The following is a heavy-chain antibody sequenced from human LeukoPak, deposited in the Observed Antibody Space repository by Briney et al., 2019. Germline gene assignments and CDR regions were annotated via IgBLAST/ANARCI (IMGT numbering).Heavy chain of an antibody. CDR2: ISSSSSYV. CDR1: GFAFSSYS. D-gene: IGHD2-15*01. CDR3: ASHRIGYYFYY. V-gene: IGHV3-21*01. J-gene: IGHJ4*02. Sequence: PGGSLRLSCAASGFAFSSYSMNWVRQAPGKGLEWVSSISSSSSYVYYADSVKGRFTISRDNAKNSLYLQMNSLRAEDTAVYYCASHRIGYYFYYWGQGTLVTVSS.